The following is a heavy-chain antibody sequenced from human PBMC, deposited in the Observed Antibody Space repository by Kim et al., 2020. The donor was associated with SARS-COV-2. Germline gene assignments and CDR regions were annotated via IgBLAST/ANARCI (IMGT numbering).Heavy chain of an antibody. CDR2: IIPIFGTA. J-gene: IGHJ6*02. CDR3: ARARGYYGSGSANSKTYYYYYGMDV. CDR1: GGTFSSYA. D-gene: IGHD3-10*01. V-gene: IGHV1-69*06. Sequence: SVKVSCKASGGTFSSYAISWVRQAPGQGLEWMGGIIPIFGTANYAQKFQGRVTITADKSTSTAYMELSSLRSEDTAVYYCARARGYYGSGSANSKTYYYYYGMDVWGQGTTVTVSS.